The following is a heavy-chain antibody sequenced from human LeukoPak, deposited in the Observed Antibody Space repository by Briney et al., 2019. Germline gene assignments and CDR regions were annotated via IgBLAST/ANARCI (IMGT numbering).Heavy chain of an antibody. V-gene: IGHV4-59*01. CDR2: IYYSGST. CDR3: ARQLAGASIAALDY. J-gene: IGHJ4*02. CDR1: GGSISSYY. Sequence: SETLSLTCTVSGGSISSYYWSWIRQPPGKGLEWIGYIYYSGSTNYNPSLKSRVTISVDTSKNQFSLKLSSVTAADTAVYYCARQLAGASIAALDYWGQGILVTVSS. D-gene: IGHD6-6*01.